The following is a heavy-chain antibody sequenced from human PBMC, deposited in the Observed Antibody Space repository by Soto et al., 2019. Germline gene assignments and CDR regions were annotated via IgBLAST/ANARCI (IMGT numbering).Heavy chain of an antibody. Sequence: SVKVSCKASGGTFSSYTISWVRQAPGQGLEWMGRIIPILGIANYAQKFQGRVTITADKSTSTAYMELSSLRSEDTAVYYCGSRDIVVVTAKNDAFDIWGQGTMVTVSS. CDR3: GSRDIVVVTAKNDAFDI. J-gene: IGHJ3*02. V-gene: IGHV1-69*02. D-gene: IGHD2-21*02. CDR2: IIPILGIA. CDR1: GGTFSSYT.